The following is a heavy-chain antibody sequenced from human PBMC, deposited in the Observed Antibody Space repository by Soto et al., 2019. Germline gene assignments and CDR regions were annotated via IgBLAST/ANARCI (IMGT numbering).Heavy chain of an antibody. D-gene: IGHD3-9*01. CDR2: INAGNDNT. CDR3: ATEYVDDILTGYYPDYYYVMAV. Sequence: ASVKVSCKASGYTFTSYAMHWVRQAPGQRLEWMGWINAGNDNTKYSQKFQGRVTITRDTSASTAYMELSSLRSEDTAVYYCATEYVDDILTGYYPDYYYVMAVWGQGTTVTVSS. V-gene: IGHV1-3*01. CDR1: GYTFTSYA. J-gene: IGHJ6*02.